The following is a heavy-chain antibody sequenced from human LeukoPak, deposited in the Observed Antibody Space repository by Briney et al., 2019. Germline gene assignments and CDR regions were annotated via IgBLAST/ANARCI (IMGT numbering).Heavy chain of an antibody. CDR2: IYTSGST. D-gene: IGHD6-19*01. CDR3: VRDLGLAVAGYNWFDP. CDR1: GDSISSGASY. Sequence: SQTLSLTYTVSGDSISSGASYWSWIRQPAGKGLEWLGRIYTSGSTIYNPSLKSRVTMSVHTSKNQFSLNLTSVTAADTAVYYCVRDLGLAVAGYNWFDPWGQGTLVTVSS. J-gene: IGHJ5*02. V-gene: IGHV4-61*02.